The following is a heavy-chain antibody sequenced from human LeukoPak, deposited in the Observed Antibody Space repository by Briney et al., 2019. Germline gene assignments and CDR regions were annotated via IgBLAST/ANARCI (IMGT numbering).Heavy chain of an antibody. V-gene: IGHV5-51*01. D-gene: IGHD6-13*01. CDR1: GYSFTSYW. Sequence: GESLKISFKGSGYSFTSYWIGWVRQMPGKGLEWMGIMYPADSDTRYSPSFQGQVTFSADKSISTAYLQWISLKASDTAMYYCARLTSSWSFDYWGQGTLVTVSS. CDR3: ARLTSSWSFDY. J-gene: IGHJ4*02. CDR2: MYPADSDT.